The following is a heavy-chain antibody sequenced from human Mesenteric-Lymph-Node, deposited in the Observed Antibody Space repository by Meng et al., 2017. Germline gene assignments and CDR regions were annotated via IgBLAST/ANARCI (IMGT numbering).Heavy chain of an antibody. CDR1: GYTFTSYG. V-gene: IGHV1-18*01. D-gene: IGHD4-17*01. J-gene: IGHJ4*02. CDR3: ARLNNDYGDKEGLDY. Sequence: ASVKVSCKASGYTFTSYGISWVRQAPGQGLEWMGWISAYNGNTNYAQKLQGRVTMTTDTSTSTAYMELRSLRSDDTAVYYCARLNNDYGDKEGLDYWGQGKLVNVAS. CDR2: ISAYNGNT.